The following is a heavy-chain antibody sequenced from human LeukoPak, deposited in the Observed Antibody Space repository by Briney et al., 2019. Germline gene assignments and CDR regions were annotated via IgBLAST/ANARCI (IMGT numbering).Heavy chain of an antibody. D-gene: IGHD3-10*01. J-gene: IGHJ4*02. CDR1: GYTLTELS. Sequence: ASVKVSCKVSGYTLTELSMHWVRQSPGKGLEWMGGFDPEDGETIYAQKFQGRVTMAEDTSTDTAYMELSSLRSEDTAVYYCATDPLMVRGLSGLWGQGTLVTVSS. CDR3: ATDPLMVRGLSGL. V-gene: IGHV1-24*01. CDR2: FDPEDGET.